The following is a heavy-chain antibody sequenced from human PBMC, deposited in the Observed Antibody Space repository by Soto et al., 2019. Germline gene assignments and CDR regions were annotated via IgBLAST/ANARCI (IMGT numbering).Heavy chain of an antibody. J-gene: IGHJ4*02. CDR3: AKDYRMTTVTLYYFDY. V-gene: IGHV3-23*01. CDR1: GFTFSSYA. Sequence: PGGSLRLSCAASGFTFSSYAMSWVRQAPGKGLEWVSAISGSGGSTYYAGSVKGRFTISRDNSKNTLYLQMNSLRAEDTAVYYCAKDYRMTTVTLYYFDYWGQGTLVTVSS. CDR2: ISGSGGST. D-gene: IGHD4-17*01.